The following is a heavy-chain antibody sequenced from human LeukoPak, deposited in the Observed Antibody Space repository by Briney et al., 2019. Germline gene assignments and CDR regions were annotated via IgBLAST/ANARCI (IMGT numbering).Heavy chain of an antibody. CDR3: AKDRYSYAFEYSDS. V-gene: IGHV3-30*18. Sequence: GGSLRLSCAASGFTFSSYGMHWVRQVPGKGLDWVAVISNDGSKKYYADSVKGRFTISRDNSKNTLSLQVSSLRTEDTAVYYCAKDRYSYAFEYSDSWGQGTLVTVSS. CDR2: ISNDGSKK. CDR1: GFTFSSYG. D-gene: IGHD5-18*01. J-gene: IGHJ4*02.